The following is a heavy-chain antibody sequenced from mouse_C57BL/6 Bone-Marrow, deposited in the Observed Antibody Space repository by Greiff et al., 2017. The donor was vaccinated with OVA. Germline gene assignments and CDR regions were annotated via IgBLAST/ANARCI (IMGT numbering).Heavy chain of an antibody. D-gene: IGHD3-2*02. V-gene: IGHV1-81*01. CDR3: ARQLRMFAY. J-gene: IGHJ3*01. CDR1: GYTFTSYG. Sequence: VQLQQSGAELARPGASVKLSCKASGYTFTSYGISWVKQRTGQGLEWIGEFYPRSGNTYYNEKCKGKATMTADKSSSTAYLELRSLTSEDSAGYFCARQLRMFAYWGQGTLVTVSA. CDR2: FYPRSGNT.